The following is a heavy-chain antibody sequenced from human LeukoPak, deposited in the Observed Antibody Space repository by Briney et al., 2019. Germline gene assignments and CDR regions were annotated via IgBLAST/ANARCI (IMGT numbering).Heavy chain of an antibody. V-gene: IGHV1-2*02. CDR3: ARARGDVRSIRDVGGWHPIDY. CDR1: GYTFTGHY. CDR2: INPNSGGT. J-gene: IGHJ4*02. Sequence: ASVKVSCKASGYTFTGHYMHWVRQAPGQGLEWMGWINPNSGGTNYAQKFQGRVTMTRDTSISTAYMELSRLRSDDTAVYYCARARGDVRSIRDVGGWHPIDYWGQGTLVTVSS. D-gene: IGHD3-10*02.